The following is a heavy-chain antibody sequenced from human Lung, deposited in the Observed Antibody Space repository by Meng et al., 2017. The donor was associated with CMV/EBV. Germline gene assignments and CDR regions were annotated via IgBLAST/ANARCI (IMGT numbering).Heavy chain of an antibody. Sequence: ASXXVSCKASGYRFSAHYMHWVRQAPGQGLEWMGWINPNNGGTKYAQKFQGRVTMTRDTSISTVYMELSRLRSEDTAVYFCVRDLFQFVDDWGQGNLVNGAS. J-gene: IGHJ4*02. V-gene: IGHV1-2*02. D-gene: IGHD3-3*01. CDR2: INPNNGGT. CDR3: VRDLFQFVDD. CDR1: GYRFSAHY.